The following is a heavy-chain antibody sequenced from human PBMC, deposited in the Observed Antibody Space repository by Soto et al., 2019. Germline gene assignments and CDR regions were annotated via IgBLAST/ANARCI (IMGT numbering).Heavy chain of an antibody. CDR2: ITSNSDHI. CDR1: GFMFSAYT. J-gene: IGHJ4*02. Sequence: GGSLRLACSASGFMFSAYTMSWVRQAPGKGLEWLSSITSNSDHIDYADSVRGRFTVSRDNARKSLYLQMDSLGAEDTGVYYCATPYYYNHWGPGTLVTVSS. V-gene: IGHV3-21*01. CDR3: ATPYYYNH.